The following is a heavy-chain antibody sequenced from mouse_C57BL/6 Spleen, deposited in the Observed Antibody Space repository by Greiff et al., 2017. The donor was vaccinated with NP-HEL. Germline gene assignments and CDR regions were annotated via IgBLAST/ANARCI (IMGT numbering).Heavy chain of an antibody. Sequence: EVHLVESGPGLVKPSQSLSLTCSVTGYSITSGYYWNWIRQFPGNKLEWMGYISYDGSNNYNPSLKNRISITRDTSKNQFFLKLNSVTTEDTATYYCARLDGNYLFDYWGQGTTLTVSS. J-gene: IGHJ2*01. V-gene: IGHV3-6*01. CDR1: GYSITSGYY. CDR2: ISYDGSN. CDR3: ARLDGNYLFDY. D-gene: IGHD2-1*01.